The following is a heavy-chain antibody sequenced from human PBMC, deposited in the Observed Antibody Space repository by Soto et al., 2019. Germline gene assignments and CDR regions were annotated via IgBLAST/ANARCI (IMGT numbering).Heavy chain of an antibody. CDR1: GGSISSYY. CDR3: ARRIAAAGTHEGNYGRDV. D-gene: IGHD6-13*01. J-gene: IGHJ6*02. V-gene: IGHV4-59*01. Sequence: QVQLQESGPGLVKPSETLSLTCTVSGGSISSYYWSWIRQPPGKGLEWIGYIYYSGSTNYNPSLKSRVTISGDTAKNQCSRKLSSVTAADTAVYYCARRIAAAGTHEGNYGRDVWGQGTTVTVS. CDR2: IYYSGST.